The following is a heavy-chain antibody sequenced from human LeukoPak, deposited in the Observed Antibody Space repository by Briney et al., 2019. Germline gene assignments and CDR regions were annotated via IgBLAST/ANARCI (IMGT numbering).Heavy chain of an antibody. CDR2: IRSKTYGETT. J-gene: IGHJ4*02. CDR1: GFTFGDYA. V-gene: IGHV3-49*04. CDR3: TGPGSIDTVMVAY. D-gene: IGHD4-11*01. Sequence: GGSLRLSCTASGFTFGDYAMSWARQAPGKGLEWVGFIRSKTYGETTEYAASVKGRFIISRDDSKTIVYLEMNSLKIKDTAVYYCTGPGSIDTVMVAYWGQGTLVTVSS.